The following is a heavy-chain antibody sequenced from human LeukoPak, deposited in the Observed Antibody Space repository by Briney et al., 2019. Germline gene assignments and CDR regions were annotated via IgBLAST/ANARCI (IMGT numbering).Heavy chain of an antibody. Sequence: SETLSLTCTVSGVSISSGGYYWRWLRQHPGKGLEWIGYIYYSGSTYYNPSLKSRVTISVDTSKNQFSLKLSSVTAADTAVYYCARGSPTIFSDYWGQGTLVTVSS. D-gene: IGHD3-9*01. V-gene: IGHV4-31*03. J-gene: IGHJ4*02. CDR2: IYYSGST. CDR3: ARGSPTIFSDY. CDR1: GVSISSGGYY.